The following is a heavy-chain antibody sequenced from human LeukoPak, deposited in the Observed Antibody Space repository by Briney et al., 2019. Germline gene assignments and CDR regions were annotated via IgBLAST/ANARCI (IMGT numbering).Heavy chain of an antibody. Sequence: SETLSLTCTVSGGSISSYYWSWIRQPPGKGPEWLGYISYGGATSYNPSLKRRVTISVDSPKNRFSLRLSSLTAADTALYYCARHGGTLDYFDYWGPGSLVTVSS. D-gene: IGHD1-26*01. CDR1: GGSISSYY. CDR3: ARHGGTLDYFDY. V-gene: IGHV4-59*08. CDR2: ISYGGAT. J-gene: IGHJ4*02.